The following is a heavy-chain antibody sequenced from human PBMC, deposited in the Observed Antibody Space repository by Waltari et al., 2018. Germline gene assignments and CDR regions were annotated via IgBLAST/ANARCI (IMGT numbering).Heavy chain of an antibody. J-gene: IGHJ4*02. CDR2: LGWDGGST. CDR3: AKDIGDTAMVTIDY. CDR1: GVTFDDYT. V-gene: IGHV3-43*01. Sequence: EVTLVESGGVVVQPGGSLRLSSAASGVTFDDYTMHWVRQPPGQGLEWVSLLGWDGGSTYYADSVKGLFTISRDNSKNSLYLQMNSLRTEDTALYYCAKDIGDTAMVTIDYWGQGTLVTVSS. D-gene: IGHD5-18*01.